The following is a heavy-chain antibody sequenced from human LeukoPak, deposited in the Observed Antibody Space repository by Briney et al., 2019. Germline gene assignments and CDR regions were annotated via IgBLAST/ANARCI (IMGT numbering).Heavy chain of an antibody. CDR2: ISGSGGST. Sequence: PGGSLRLSCAASGFTFSNYAMSWVRQAPGKGLEWVSAISGSGGSTYYADSVKGRFTISRDNSKNTLYLQMNSLRAEDTAVYYCAKDPPLRSGYYRDAFDIWGQGTMVTVSS. V-gene: IGHV3-23*01. J-gene: IGHJ3*02. CDR1: GFTFSNYA. CDR3: AKDPPLRSGYYRDAFDI. D-gene: IGHD3-22*01.